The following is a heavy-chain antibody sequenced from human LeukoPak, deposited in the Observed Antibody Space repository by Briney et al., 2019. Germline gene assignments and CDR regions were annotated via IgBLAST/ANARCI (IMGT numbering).Heavy chain of an antibody. Sequence: GGSLRLSCAASGFTFSNHYMSWIRQAPGKGLVWVSYISSRSSNKYYADSVKGRFTISRDNAKNSLYLQMDSLRVEDTAVYYCAREGWDLNALDIWGQGTMVTVSS. J-gene: IGHJ3*02. D-gene: IGHD1-26*01. V-gene: IGHV3-11*04. CDR1: GFTFSNHY. CDR2: ISSRSSNK. CDR3: AREGWDLNALDI.